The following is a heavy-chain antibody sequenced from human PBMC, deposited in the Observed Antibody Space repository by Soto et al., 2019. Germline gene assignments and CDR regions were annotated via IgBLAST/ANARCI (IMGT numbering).Heavy chain of an antibody. Sequence: SETLSLTCTVSGGSVSSGSYYWSWIRQPPGKGLEWIGYIYYSGSTNYNPSLKSRVTISVDTSKNQFSLKLSSVTAADTAVYYCARGVAWYNWNCNWFDPWGQGTLVTVSS. CDR2: IYYSGST. J-gene: IGHJ5*02. CDR1: GGSVSSGSYY. V-gene: IGHV4-61*01. D-gene: IGHD1-7*01. CDR3: ARGVAWYNWNCNWFDP.